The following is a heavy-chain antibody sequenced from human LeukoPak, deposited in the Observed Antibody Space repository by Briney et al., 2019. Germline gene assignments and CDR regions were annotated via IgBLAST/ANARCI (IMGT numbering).Heavy chain of an antibody. Sequence: SETLSLTCRVSGDSINTSYWSWIRQPPGQALEWIGYINNIGSTNYNPSLKSRVTMSVDTSEKQFSLQLTSVTAADTALYYCARLVEYTTGWYRSYPFDSWGQGTLVTVSS. CDR3: ARLVEYTTGWYRSYPFDS. V-gene: IGHV4-4*09. CDR1: GDSINTSY. D-gene: IGHD6-19*01. J-gene: IGHJ4*02. CDR2: INNIGST.